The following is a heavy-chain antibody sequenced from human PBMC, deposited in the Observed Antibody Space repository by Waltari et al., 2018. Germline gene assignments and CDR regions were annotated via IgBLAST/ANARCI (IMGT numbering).Heavy chain of an antibody. J-gene: IGHJ4*02. D-gene: IGHD4-4*01. V-gene: IGHV3-13*01. CDR1: GFTFSSYD. Sequence: EVQLVESGGGLVQPGGSLRLSCAASGFTFSSYDMHWVRQATGKGLEWVSAIGTAGDTYYPGSVKGRFTISRENAKNSLYLQMNSLRAGDTAVYYCARAGVTTGSIDYWGQGTLVTVSS. CDR3: ARAGVTTGSIDY. CDR2: IGTAGDT.